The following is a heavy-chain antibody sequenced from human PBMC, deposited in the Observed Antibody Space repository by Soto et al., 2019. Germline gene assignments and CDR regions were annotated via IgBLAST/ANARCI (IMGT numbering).Heavy chain of an antibody. CDR2: IKSKADGGTT. Sequence: EVQVVESGGGLVKPGGSLRLSCAASGFTFSNAWMNWVRQAPGRGLEWVGRIKSKADGGTTDYAAPVKGRFTISRDDSKNTMYLQMNSLRAEDTAVYYCARDSDDSSSSFSYFDYWGQGTLVTVSS. CDR3: ARDSDDSSSSFSYFDY. J-gene: IGHJ4*02. V-gene: IGHV3-15*07. D-gene: IGHD6-6*01. CDR1: GFTFSNAW.